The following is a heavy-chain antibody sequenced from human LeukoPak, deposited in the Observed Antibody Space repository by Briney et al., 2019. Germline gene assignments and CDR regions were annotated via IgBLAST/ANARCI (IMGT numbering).Heavy chain of an antibody. D-gene: IGHD3-22*01. CDR2: IIQDGSAK. Sequence: PGGSLRLSCVASGFTFSTYRMGWVRQAPGKGLVWVANIIQDGSAKNYVDSVKGRFTISRDNAKNSLYLQMNSLRAEDTAVYYCARVTSHYYNTSGDYYFDYWGQGTLVTVSS. J-gene: IGHJ4*02. CDR1: GFTFSTYR. CDR3: ARVTSHYYNTSGDYYFDY. V-gene: IGHV3-7*04.